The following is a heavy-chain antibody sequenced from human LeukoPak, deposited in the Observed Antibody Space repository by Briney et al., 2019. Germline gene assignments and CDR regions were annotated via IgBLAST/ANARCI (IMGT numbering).Heavy chain of an antibody. CDR3: AREGDRGIAVAGTTYYYYYMDV. J-gene: IGHJ6*03. Sequence: GGSLRLSCAASGFTFSSYAMSWVRQAPGKGLEWVSAISGSGGSTYYADSVKGRFTISRDNAKNSLYLQMNSLRAEDTALYYCAREGDRGIAVAGTTYYYYYMDVWGKGTTVTVSS. V-gene: IGHV3-23*01. D-gene: IGHD6-19*01. CDR2: ISGSGGST. CDR1: GFTFSSYA.